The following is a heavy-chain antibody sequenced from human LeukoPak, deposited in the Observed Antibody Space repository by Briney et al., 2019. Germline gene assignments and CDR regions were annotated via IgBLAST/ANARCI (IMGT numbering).Heavy chain of an antibody. CDR3: AAGSCSGNTCYFDY. V-gene: IGHV1-58*01. CDR2: IVVGSGNT. D-gene: IGHD2-15*01. J-gene: IGHJ4*02. CDR1: GFTFTSSA. Sequence: SVKVSCKASGFTFTSSAVQWVRQARGQRLEWIGWIVVGSGNTNSAQKFQERVTTGRDMSTSTAYMELSSLRFEDTAVYYCAAGSCSGNTCYFDYWGQGTLVTVSS.